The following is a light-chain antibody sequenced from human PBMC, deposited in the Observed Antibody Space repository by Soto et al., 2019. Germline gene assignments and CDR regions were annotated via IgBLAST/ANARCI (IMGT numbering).Light chain of an antibody. CDR3: QQFNNWPPWT. J-gene: IGKJ1*01. CDR2: GAS. V-gene: IGKV3-20*01. Sequence: EIVLTQSPGTLSLPPGERATLSCRASQSVSSSYLAWYQQKPGQAPRLLIYGASSRATGIPDRFSGSGSGTDFTLTISRLEPEDFAVYYCQQFNNWPPWTFGQGTKVDIK. CDR1: QSVSSSY.